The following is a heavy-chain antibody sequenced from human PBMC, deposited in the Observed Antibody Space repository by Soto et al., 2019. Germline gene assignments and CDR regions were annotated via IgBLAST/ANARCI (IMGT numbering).Heavy chain of an antibody. CDR2: IYHSGST. D-gene: IGHD5-18*01. CDR3: ARDGYSYGPLSTWSDF. J-gene: IGHJ4*02. Sequence: RSLTCAVSGYSISSGYYWGWIRQPPVKGLEWIGSIYHSGSTYYNPSLKSRVTISVDTSKNQFSLKLSSVTAADTAVYYCARDGYSYGPLSTWSDFCGPATLVTVS. CDR1: GYSISSGYY. V-gene: IGHV4-38-2*02.